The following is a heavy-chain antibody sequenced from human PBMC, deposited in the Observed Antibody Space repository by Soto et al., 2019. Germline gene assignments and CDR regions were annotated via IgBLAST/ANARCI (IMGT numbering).Heavy chain of an antibody. CDR2: IIPIFGTA. V-gene: IGHV1-69*06. Sequence: ASVKVSCKASGGTFSSYAISWVRQAPGQGLEWMGGIIPIFGTANYAQKFQGRVTITADKSTSTAYMELSSLRSEDTAVYYCAKWVVSAYYFDYWGQGTLVTVSS. CDR3: AKWVVSAYYFDY. CDR1: GGTFSSYA. J-gene: IGHJ4*02. D-gene: IGHD2-8*02.